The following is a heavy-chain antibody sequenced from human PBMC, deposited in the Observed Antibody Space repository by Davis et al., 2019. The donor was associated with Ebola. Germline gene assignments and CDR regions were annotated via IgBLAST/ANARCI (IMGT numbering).Heavy chain of an antibody. D-gene: IGHD2-21*01. CDR2: ISGSGGST. V-gene: IGHV3-23*01. Sequence: GESLKISCAASGFTFSSYAMSWVRQAPGKGLEWVSAISGSGGSTYYADSVKGRFTISRDNSKNTLYLQMNSLRAEDTAVYYCAKDFVLLPHWYFDLWGRGTLVTVSS. CDR1: GFTFSSYA. CDR3: AKDFVLLPHWYFDL. J-gene: IGHJ2*01.